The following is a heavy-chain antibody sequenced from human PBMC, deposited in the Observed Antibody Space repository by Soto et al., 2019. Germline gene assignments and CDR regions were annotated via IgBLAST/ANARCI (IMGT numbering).Heavy chain of an antibody. D-gene: IGHD1-26*01. V-gene: IGHV3-23*01. CDR2: ISGSGGST. Sequence: GGSLRLSCAASGFTFSSYAMSWVRQAPGKGLEWVSAISGSGGSTYYADSVKGRFTISRDNSKNTLYLQMNSLRAEDTAVYYCAKVFLPPLWERTNFAYWGRGSLVTVSS. CDR3: AKVFLPPLWERTNFAY. J-gene: IGHJ4*02. CDR1: GFTFSSYA.